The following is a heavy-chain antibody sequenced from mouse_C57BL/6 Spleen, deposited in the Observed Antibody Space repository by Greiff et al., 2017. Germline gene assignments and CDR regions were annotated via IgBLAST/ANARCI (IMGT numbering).Heavy chain of an antibody. CDR3: ARKGYDVGWFAY. D-gene: IGHD2-2*01. Sequence: LQQPGAELVKPGASVKLSCKASGYTFTSYWMQWVKQRPGQGLEWIGEIDPSDSYTNYNQKFKGKATLTVDTSSSTAYMQLSSLTSEDSAVYYCARKGYDVGWFAYWGQGTLVTVSA. CDR2: IDPSDSYT. V-gene: IGHV1-50*01. CDR1: GYTFTSYW. J-gene: IGHJ3*01.